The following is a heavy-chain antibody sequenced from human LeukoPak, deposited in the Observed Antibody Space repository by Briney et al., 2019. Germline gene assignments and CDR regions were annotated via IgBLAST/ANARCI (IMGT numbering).Heavy chain of an antibody. D-gene: IGHD5-12*01. V-gene: IGHV1-2*02. CDR2: INPNSGGT. Sequence: ASVNVSCKASGYTFTGYYMHWVRQAPGQGLEWMGGINPNSGGTNYAQKFQGRVTMTRDTSISTAYMELSRLRSDDTAVYYCARVRREIVATIPADAFDIWGQGTMVTVSS. CDR3: ARVRREIVATIPADAFDI. CDR1: GYTFTGYY. J-gene: IGHJ3*02.